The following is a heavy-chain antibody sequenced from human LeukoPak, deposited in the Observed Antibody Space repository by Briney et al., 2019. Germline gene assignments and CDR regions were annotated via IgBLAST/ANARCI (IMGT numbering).Heavy chain of an antibody. CDR3: AKGTPDFVPTYFDY. Sequence: GGSLRLSCAASGFTFSSYEMNWVRQAPGKGLEWVSYISSSGSTIYYADSVKGRFTISRDNSKNTLYLQMNSLRAEDTAVYYCAKGTPDFVPTYFDYWGQGTLVTVSS. D-gene: IGHD2-21*02. CDR2: ISSSGSTI. CDR1: GFTFSSYE. V-gene: IGHV3-48*03. J-gene: IGHJ4*02.